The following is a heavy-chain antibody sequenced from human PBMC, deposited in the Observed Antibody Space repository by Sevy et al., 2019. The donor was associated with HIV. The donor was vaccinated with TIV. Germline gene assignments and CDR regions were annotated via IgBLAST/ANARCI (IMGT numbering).Heavy chain of an antibody. CDR3: TRDMYGIDY. D-gene: IGHD2-8*01. CDR2: SDNDGSGT. J-gene: IGHJ4*02. V-gene: IGHV3-74*01. CDR1: GFTFTNYW. Sequence: GGSLRLSCAASGFTFTNYWMHWVRLAPGKGLVWVSRSDNDGSGTNYADSVKGRFTISRDNAKNTVYLQMNSLRAEDTAVYYCTRDMYGIDYWGQGTLVTVSS.